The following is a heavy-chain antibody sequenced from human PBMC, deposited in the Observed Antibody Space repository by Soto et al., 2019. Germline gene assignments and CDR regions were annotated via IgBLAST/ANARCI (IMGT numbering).Heavy chain of an antibody. Sequence: HPGGSLRLSCAASGFTFSSYCMHWVRQAPGKGLEWVAVISYDGSNKYYADSVKGRFTISRDNSKNTLYLQMNSLRAEDTAVYYCAKVGWELPSAPFDYWGQGTLVTVSS. CDR1: GFTFSSYC. CDR2: ISYDGSNK. J-gene: IGHJ4*02. V-gene: IGHV3-30*18. D-gene: IGHD1-26*01. CDR3: AKVGWELPSAPFDY.